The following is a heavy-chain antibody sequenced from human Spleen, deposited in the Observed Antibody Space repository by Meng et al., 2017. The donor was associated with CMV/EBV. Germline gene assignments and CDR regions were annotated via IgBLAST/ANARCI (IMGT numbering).Heavy chain of an antibody. J-gene: IGHJ4*02. V-gene: IGHV1-18*01. CDR2: ISAYNGNT. CDR3: ARRGSSSSWFQVDY. Sequence: ASVKVSCKASGYTFTSYGISWVRQAPGQGFEWMGWISAYNGNTNYAQKLQGRVTMTTDTSTSTAYMELRSLRSDDTAVYYCARRGSSSSWFQVDYWGQGTLVTVSS. CDR1: GYTFTSYG. D-gene: IGHD6-13*01.